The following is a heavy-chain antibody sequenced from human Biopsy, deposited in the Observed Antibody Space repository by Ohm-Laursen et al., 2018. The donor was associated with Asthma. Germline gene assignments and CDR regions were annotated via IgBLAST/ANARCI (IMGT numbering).Heavy chain of an antibody. D-gene: IGHD6-19*01. V-gene: IGHV4-39*01. J-gene: IGHJ5*02. CDR3: ARRWSGDGWQDMYNYFDP. CDR1: GDSISTTNY. CDR2: VYYSGTS. Sequence: GTLSLTCSVSGDSISTTNYWSWIRQPPGKRLEWIGSVYYSGTSYYNPSLKVRLTISVDTSKNQFSLNLGSVTAADTAVYYCARRWSGDGWQDMYNYFDPWGRGNLVTVSS.